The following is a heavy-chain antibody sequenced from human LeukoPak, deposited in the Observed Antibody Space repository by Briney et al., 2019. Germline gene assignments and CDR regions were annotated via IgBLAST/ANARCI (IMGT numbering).Heavy chain of an antibody. CDR2: INHSGST. D-gene: IGHD1-26*01. CDR3: ARPVGATYFDY. Sequence: SETLSLTCAVYGGSFSGYYWSWIRQPPGKGLEWIGEINHSGSTNYNPSLKSRVTISVDTSKNQFSLKLSSVTAADTAVYYCARPVGATYFDYWGQGTLVTVFS. V-gene: IGHV4-34*01. J-gene: IGHJ4*02. CDR1: GGSFSGYY.